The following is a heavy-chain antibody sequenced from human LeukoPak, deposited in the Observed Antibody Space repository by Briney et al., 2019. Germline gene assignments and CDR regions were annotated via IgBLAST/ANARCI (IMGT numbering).Heavy chain of an antibody. J-gene: IGHJ4*02. D-gene: IGHD5-18*01. CDR2: ISAYNGNT. V-gene: IGHV1-18*01. CDR1: GGTFSSYA. CDR3: ARDPPHRDTAMGKFDY. Sequence: ASVKVSCKASGGTFSSYAISWVRQAPGQGLEWMGWISAYNGNTNYAQKLQGRVTMTTDTSTSTAYMELRSLRSDDTAVYYCARDPPHRDTAMGKFDYWGQGTLVTVSS.